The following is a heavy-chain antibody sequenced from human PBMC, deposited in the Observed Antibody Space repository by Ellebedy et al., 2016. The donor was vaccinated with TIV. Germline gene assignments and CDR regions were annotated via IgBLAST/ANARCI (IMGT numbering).Heavy chain of an antibody. CDR1: GFTFSSYS. Sequence: GESLKISCAASGFTFSSYSMNWVRQAPGKGLEWVSYISSSSSTIYYADSVKGRFTISRDNAKNSLYLQMNSLRAEDTAVYYCARDAAPSLYGDSSALDYWGQGTLVTVSS. D-gene: IGHD4-17*01. CDR3: ARDAAPSLYGDSSALDY. V-gene: IGHV3-48*01. J-gene: IGHJ4*02. CDR2: ISSSSSTI.